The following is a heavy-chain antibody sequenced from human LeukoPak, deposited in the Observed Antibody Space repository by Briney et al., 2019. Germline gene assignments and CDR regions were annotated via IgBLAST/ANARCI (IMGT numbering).Heavy chain of an antibody. J-gene: IGHJ4*02. V-gene: IGHV3-48*03. CDR2: ISSSGSTI. CDR1: GFTFSSYE. CDR3: ARALEGWLQVLDY. D-gene: IGHD5-24*01. Sequence: PGGSLRLSCAASGFTFSSYEMNWVRQAPGKGLEWISYISSSGSTIYYADSVKGRFTISRDNSKNTLFVEMHSLRVEDTAVYYCARALEGWLQVLDYWGRGTQVTVSS.